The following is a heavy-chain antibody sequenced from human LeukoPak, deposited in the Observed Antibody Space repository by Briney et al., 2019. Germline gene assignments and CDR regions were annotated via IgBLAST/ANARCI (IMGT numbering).Heavy chain of an antibody. Sequence: ASVKVSRKASGITSYYMHWVRQAPGQGLEWIGIINPSGDSTFYAQRFQDRVTVTRDTSTSTVYMELSSLTSEDTAVYFCAREKTGDVDYWGQGTLVSVSS. V-gene: IGHV1-46*01. J-gene: IGHJ4*02. D-gene: IGHD7-27*01. CDR2: INPSGDST. CDR3: AREKTGDVDY. CDR1: GITSYY.